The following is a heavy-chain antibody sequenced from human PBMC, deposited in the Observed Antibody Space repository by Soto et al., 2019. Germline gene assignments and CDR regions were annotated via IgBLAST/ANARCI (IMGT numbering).Heavy chain of an antibody. CDR3: ARGWGDVVVVVAATQDWFDP. J-gene: IGHJ5*02. CDR1: GYTYTSYA. CDR2: INAGNGNT. Sequence: GTSVKVSCKACGYTYTSYAMHWVRQAPGQRLEWMGWINAGNGNTNYAQKFQGRVTITADESTSTAYMELSSLRSEDTAVYYCARGWGDVVVVVAATQDWFDPWGQGTLVTVSS. D-gene: IGHD2-15*01. V-gene: IGHV1-3*01.